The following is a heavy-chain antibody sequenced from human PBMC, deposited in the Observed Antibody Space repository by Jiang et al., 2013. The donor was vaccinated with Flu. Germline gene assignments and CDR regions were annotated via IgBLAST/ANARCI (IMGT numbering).Heavy chain of an antibody. CDR2: ISYDGSNK. CDR3: AKDRTVTTVTYFDY. Sequence: AASGFTFSSYGMHWVRQAPGKGLEWVAVISYDGSNKYYADSVKGRFTISRDNSKNTLYLQMNSLRAEDTAVYYCAKDRTVTTVTYFDYWGQGTLVTVSS. D-gene: IGHD4-17*01. J-gene: IGHJ4*02. CDR1: GFTFSSYG. V-gene: IGHV3-30*18.